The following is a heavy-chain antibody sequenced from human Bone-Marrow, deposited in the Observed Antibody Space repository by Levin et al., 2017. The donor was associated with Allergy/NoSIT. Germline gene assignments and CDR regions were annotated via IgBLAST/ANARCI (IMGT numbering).Heavy chain of an antibody. V-gene: IGHV4-39*01. Sequence: SQTLSLPCTVSGVSISSSGDFWGWIRQSPGKGLEWIASIYYSGNIHYNPSLKSRVTISIDTSRNQFSLKLSSVSAADTAFYFCARPYSRGWLDPFDFWGQGTPVTVSS. D-gene: IGHD6-19*01. CDR3: ARPYSRGWLDPFDF. CDR2: IYYSGNI. CDR1: GVSISSSGDF. J-gene: IGHJ4*02.